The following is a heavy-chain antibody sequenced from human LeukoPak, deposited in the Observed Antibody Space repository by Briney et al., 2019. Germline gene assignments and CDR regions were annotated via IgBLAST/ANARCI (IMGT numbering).Heavy chain of an antibody. D-gene: IGHD3-16*01. Sequence: PGGSLRLSCAASGFTFSSFALSWVRQAPGKGLEWVSAISGNSGSTYYADSVKGRFTISRDNSKNTSYLQMNSLRAEDTAVYYCAKDRSGGGVDWIDPWGQGTLVTVSS. CDR2: ISGNSGST. CDR3: AKDRSGGGVDWIDP. CDR1: GFTFSSFA. V-gene: IGHV3-23*01. J-gene: IGHJ5*02.